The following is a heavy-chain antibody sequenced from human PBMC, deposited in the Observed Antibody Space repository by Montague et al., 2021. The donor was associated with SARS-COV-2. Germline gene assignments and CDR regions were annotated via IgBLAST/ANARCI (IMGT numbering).Heavy chain of an antibody. CDR1: SGSVSSGY. D-gene: IGHD5-24*01. CDR2: IYSSGSA. Sequence: SETLSLTCSVSSGSVSSGYWSWIRQPPGKGLEWIGYIYSSGSASCNPSLKSRVTISIDTSKDQFSLRLSSVTAADTAVYYCARTGDAYTRYYFDYWGQGTLVTVSS. J-gene: IGHJ4*02. CDR3: ARTGDAYTRYYFDY. V-gene: IGHV4-59*02.